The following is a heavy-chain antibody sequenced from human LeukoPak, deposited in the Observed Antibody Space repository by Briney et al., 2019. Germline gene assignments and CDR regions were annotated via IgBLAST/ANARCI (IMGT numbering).Heavy chain of an antibody. V-gene: IGHV4-39*01. CDR1: GGSISSSSYY. D-gene: IGHD6-19*01. J-gene: IGHJ4*02. Sequence: PSETLSLTCTVSGGSISSSSYYWGWIRQPPGKGLEWIGSIYYSGSTYYNPSLKSRVTISVDTSKNQFSLKLSSVTAADTAVYYCARVAVGGTWFDYWGQGTLVTVSS. CDR3: ARVAVGGTWFDY. CDR2: IYYSGST.